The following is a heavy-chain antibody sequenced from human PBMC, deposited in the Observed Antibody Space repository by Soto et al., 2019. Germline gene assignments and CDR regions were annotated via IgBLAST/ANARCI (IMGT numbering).Heavy chain of an antibody. CDR1: GGSFSGYY. J-gene: IGHJ4*02. CDR3: ARRLRWLQSPLFDY. Sequence: QVQLQQWGAGLLKPSETLSLTCAVYGGSFSGYYWSWIRQPPGKGLEWIGEINHSGSTNYNPSLKSRVTISLDTSKNQFSLKLSSVTAADTAVYYCARRLRWLQSPLFDYWGQGTLVTVSS. CDR2: INHSGST. V-gene: IGHV4-34*01. D-gene: IGHD5-12*01.